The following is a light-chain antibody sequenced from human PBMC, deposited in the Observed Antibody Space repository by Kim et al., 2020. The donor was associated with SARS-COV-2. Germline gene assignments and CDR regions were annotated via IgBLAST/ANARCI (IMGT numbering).Light chain of an antibody. J-gene: IGKJ2*03. Sequence: GERAPPSSAGQRIGSSDFGWYQQKPGQAPRLLVYGASSRATGIPDRVSGSGSGTDFTLTISSLESDDFAVYYCQQYRRWPYSFGQGTKLEI. CDR3: QQYRRWPYS. CDR1: RIGSSD. V-gene: IGKV3-20*01. CDR2: GAS.